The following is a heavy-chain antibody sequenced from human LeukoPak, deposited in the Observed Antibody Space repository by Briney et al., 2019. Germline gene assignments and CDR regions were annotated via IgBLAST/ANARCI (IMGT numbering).Heavy chain of an antibody. J-gene: IGHJ6*02. CDR2: IHNGGST. V-gene: IGHV4-39*01. CDR3: ARSNCLASTCNSFYGMDV. D-gene: IGHD6-13*01. CDR1: GGSISSSSHY. Sequence: SESLPLTCTVSGGSISSSSHYWGWIGQPPGNGLEWIGNIHNGGSTYYNTYLESRVTMSMDTSKDQVSLRLTSVTAADTAVYYCARSNCLASTCNSFYGMDVWGQGTTVTVSS.